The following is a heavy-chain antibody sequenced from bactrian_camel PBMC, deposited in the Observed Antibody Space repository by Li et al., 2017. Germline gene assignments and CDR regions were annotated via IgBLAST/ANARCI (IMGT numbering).Heavy chain of an antibody. CDR1: GFMFGDYA. V-gene: IGHV3-1*01. Sequence: VQAGGSLRLSCVASGFMFGDYAMNWVRQGPGTGLEWVSGISPFGGRTTYADSVKGRFTISRDNGKNTLYLQLNSLKTEDTAMYYCAKDWRAGTYSVRGQGTQVTVS. CDR2: ISPFGGRT. CDR3: AKDWRAGTYSV. J-gene: IGHJ4*01. D-gene: IGHD5*01.